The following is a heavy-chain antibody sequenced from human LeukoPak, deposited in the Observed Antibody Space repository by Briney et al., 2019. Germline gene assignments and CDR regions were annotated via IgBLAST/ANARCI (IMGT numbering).Heavy chain of an antibody. CDR3: AKNPYEYYFDY. V-gene: IGHV1-2*02. CDR2: INPNSGDT. CDR1: LYTLTGYY. D-gene: IGHD5-12*01. Sequence: ASVKVSCKASLYTLTGYYMHWLRQAPGQGVKWMGWINPNSGDTNYAQKFQGRVTMTMDTSISTAYMELSSLTSDDTAVYYCAKNPYEYYFDYWGQGTLVTVSS. J-gene: IGHJ4*02.